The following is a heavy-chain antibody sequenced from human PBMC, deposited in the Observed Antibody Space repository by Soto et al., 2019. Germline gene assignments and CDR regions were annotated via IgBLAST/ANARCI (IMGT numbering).Heavy chain of an antibody. CDR2: IIPIFGTA. CDR1: GGTFSSYA. V-gene: IGHV1-69*01. Sequence: QVQLVQSGAEVKKPGSSVKVSCTASGGTFSSYAISWVRQSPGQGLEWMGGIIPIFGTANYAQKIQGRVTITADESTRTAYMELSSLRSEDTAVYYCASHYDGFVGGNWFDPWGQGTLVTVSS. CDR3: ASHYDGFVGGNWFDP. J-gene: IGHJ5*02. D-gene: IGHD3-10*01.